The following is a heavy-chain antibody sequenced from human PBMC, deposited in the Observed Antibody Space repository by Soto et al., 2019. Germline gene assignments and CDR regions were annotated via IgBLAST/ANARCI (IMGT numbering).Heavy chain of an antibody. V-gene: IGHV4-61*03. CDR1: GGSVSSGSYY. CDR2: IYYSGST. J-gene: IGHJ6*02. CDR3: ARGIEGWYQGRYYYGMDV. D-gene: IGHD6-19*01. Sequence: QVQLQESGPGLVKPSETLSLTCTVSGGSVSSGSYYWSWIRQPPGKGLEWIGEIYYSGSTNYNPYHMSRVTITEAAYKNHPPQKPISVTAADTAVYYCARGIEGWYQGRYYYGMDVWGQGTTVTVSS.